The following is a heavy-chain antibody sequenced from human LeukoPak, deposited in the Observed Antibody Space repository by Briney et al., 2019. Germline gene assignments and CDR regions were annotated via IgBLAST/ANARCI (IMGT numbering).Heavy chain of an antibody. J-gene: IGHJ4*02. CDR1: GFTFDNFA. CDR3: AREMFWSGYFSNLHFDY. Sequence: GGSLRLSCAASGFTFDNFAMHWVRQAPGKGLEWVSGITWNSRVKTYTPSVKGRFTISRDNAKNSLDLQMSSLRAEDTAVYYCAREMFWSGYFSNLHFDYWGQGALVTVSS. V-gene: IGHV3-9*01. CDR2: ITWNSRVK. D-gene: IGHD3-3*01.